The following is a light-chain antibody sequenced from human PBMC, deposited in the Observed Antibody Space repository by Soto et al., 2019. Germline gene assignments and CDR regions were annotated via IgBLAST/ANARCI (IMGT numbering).Light chain of an antibody. V-gene: IGLV2-14*01. CDR1: SSDVGDNNY. CDR3: SSYRSSTTGV. CDR2: DVT. J-gene: IGLJ3*02. Sequence: QSALTQPACVSGSPGQSITISCTGTSSDVGDNNYVSWYQQHPGKAPKLIIYDVTNRPSGVSNRFSGSKSGNTASLTISGLQAEDEGDYYCSSYRSSTTGVFGGGTKLTVL.